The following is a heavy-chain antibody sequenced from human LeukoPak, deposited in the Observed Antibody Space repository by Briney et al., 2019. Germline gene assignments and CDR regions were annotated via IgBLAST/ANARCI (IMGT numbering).Heavy chain of an antibody. V-gene: IGHV1-2*02. CDR3: ASYPRYVSTPPFDY. CDR1: GYTFTAYY. CDR2: INPNNGDT. D-gene: IGHD2-15*01. J-gene: IGHJ4*02. Sequence: ASVKVSCKASGYTFTAYYLHWVRQAPGQRVEGMGWINPNNGDTESAQNFQGRVTMTRDTNIRTAYMEMNRLTSDDTAVYYCASYPRYVSTPPFDYWGQGTLVTVSS.